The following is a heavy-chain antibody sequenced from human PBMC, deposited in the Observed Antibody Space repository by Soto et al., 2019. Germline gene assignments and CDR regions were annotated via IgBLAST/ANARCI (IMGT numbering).Heavy chain of an antibody. V-gene: IGHV2-5*02. CDR2: IYWDDDK. Sequence: SGPTLVNPTQTLTLTCTFSGFSLSTSGVGVCWIRQPPGKALEWLALIYWDDDKRYSPSLKSRLTNPKDNSKNQVVLTMTNMDPVDTSAYYRELSPTLIRLVTVGYW. CDR3: ELSPTLIRLVTVGY. CDR1: GFSLSTSGVG. D-gene: IGHD3-9*01. J-gene: IGHJ4*01.